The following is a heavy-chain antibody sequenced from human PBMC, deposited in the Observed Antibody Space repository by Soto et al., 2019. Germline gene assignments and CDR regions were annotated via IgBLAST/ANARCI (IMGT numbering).Heavy chain of an antibody. D-gene: IGHD2-15*01. J-gene: IGHJ4*02. Sequence: PGGSLRLSCAASGFTFSSYAMHWVRQAPGKGLEWVAVISYDGSNKYYADSVKGRFTISRDNSKNTLYLQMNSLRAEDTAVYYCASPIPCSGGRCYHPGGQGTLVTVSS. CDR1: GFTFSSYA. CDR2: ISYDGSNK. CDR3: ASPIPCSGGRCYHP. V-gene: IGHV3-30-3*01.